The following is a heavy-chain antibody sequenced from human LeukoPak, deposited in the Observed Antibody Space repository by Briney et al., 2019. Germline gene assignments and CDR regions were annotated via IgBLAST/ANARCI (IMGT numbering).Heavy chain of an antibody. V-gene: IGHV4-34*01. CDR1: GGSFSGYY. CDR3: ARGPLVVVVAATLYYYYGMDV. D-gene: IGHD2-15*01. J-gene: IGHJ6*02. Sequence: PSETLSLTCAVYGGSFSGYYWSWIRQPPGKGLEWIGEINHSGSTNYNPSLKSRVTISVDTSKNQFSLKLSSVTAADTAVYYCARGPLVVVVAATLYYYYGMDVWGQGTTVTVS. CDR2: INHSGST.